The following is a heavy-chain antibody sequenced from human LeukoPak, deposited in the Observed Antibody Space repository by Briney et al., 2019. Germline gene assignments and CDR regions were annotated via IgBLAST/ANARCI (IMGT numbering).Heavy chain of an antibody. CDR1: GGSISSSNW. D-gene: IGHD6-13*01. V-gene: IGHV4-4*02. Sequence: TSETLSLTCAVSGGSISSSNWWSWVRQPPGKGLEWIGEIYHSGSTNYNPSLKSRVTISVDKSKNQFSLKLNSVTAADTAVYYCATRIGSSWYGVLGYWGQGTLVTVSS. CDR2: IYHSGST. CDR3: ATRIGSSWYGVLGY. J-gene: IGHJ4*02.